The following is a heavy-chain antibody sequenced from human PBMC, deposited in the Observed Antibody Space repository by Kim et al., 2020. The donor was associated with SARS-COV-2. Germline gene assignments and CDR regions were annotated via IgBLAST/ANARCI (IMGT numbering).Heavy chain of an antibody. V-gene: IGHV4-39*01. CDR3: ARQEMLRYFDWLSRFDP. CDR2: IYYSGST. D-gene: IGHD3-9*01. Sequence: SETLSLTCTVSGGSISSSSYYWGWIRQPPGKGLEWIGSIYYSGSTYYNPSLKSRVTISVDTSKNQFSLKLSSVTAADTAVYYCARQEMLRYFDWLSRFDPWGQGTLVTVSS. CDR1: GGSISSSSYY. J-gene: IGHJ5*02.